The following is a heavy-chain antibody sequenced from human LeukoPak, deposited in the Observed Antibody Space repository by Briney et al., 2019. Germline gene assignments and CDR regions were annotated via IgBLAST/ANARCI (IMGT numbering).Heavy chain of an antibody. J-gene: IGHJ4*02. V-gene: IGHV3-53*01. CDR2: IYSGGRT. CDR3: AKEIEASGPFDY. D-gene: IGHD6-13*01. Sequence: PGGSLRLSCAASGFTVISNYMSWVRQAPGEGLEWVSVIYSGGRTYYADSVKGRFTISRDNSNNTLYLQMNSLRAEDTAVYYCAKEIEASGPFDYWGQGTLVTVSS. CDR1: GFTVISNY.